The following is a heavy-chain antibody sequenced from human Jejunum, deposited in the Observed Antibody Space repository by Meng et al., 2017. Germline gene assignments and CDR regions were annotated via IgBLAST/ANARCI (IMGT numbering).Heavy chain of an antibody. Sequence: GESLKISCAASGFIFSDYPMHWVRQAPGKGLESVSTISSDGGSTYYANSVKGRFSISRDNIKNMVYLQMGSLRAEDTAVYYCARGSESSYSGSYSWGQGTLVTVSS. J-gene: IGHJ4*02. CDR3: ARGSESSYSGSYS. V-gene: IGHV3-64*01. CDR2: ISSDGGST. D-gene: IGHD1-26*01. CDR1: GFIFSDYP.